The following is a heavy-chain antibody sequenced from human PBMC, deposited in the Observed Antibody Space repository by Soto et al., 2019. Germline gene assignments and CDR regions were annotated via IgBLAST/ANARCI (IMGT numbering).Heavy chain of an antibody. CDR3: ASTDGYSSGWYWSKEYFQH. CDR1: CCPISSGGYY. J-gene: IGHJ1*01. V-gene: IGHV4-31*03. Sequence: ASETLSLTCTVSCCPISSGGYYWSWIRQPPGKGLEWIGFIYYSGSTYYNPSLKSRVTISVDTSKNQFSLKLSSVTAADTAVYYCASTDGYSSGWYWSKEYFQHWGQGTLVTVSS. CDR2: IYYSGST. D-gene: IGHD6-19*01.